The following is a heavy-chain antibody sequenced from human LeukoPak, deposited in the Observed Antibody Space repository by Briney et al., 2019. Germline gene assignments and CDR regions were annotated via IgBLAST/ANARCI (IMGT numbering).Heavy chain of an antibody. CDR3: ARERMDLDYYGMDV. CDR1: GFTFSSYG. CDR2: IWYDGNNK. Sequence: GGSLRLSCAASGFTFSSYGMHWVRQAPGKGPEWAAVIWYDGNNKYYADSVKGRFTISRDNSKNTLYLQMNSLSVEDTAVYYCARERMDLDYYGMDVWGQGTTVTVSS. J-gene: IGHJ6*02. D-gene: IGHD3/OR15-3a*01. V-gene: IGHV3-33*01.